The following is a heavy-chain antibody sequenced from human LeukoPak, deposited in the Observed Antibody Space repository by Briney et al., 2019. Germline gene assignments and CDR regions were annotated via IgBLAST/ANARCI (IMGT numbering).Heavy chain of an antibody. J-gene: IGHJ4*02. V-gene: IGHV1-3*01. D-gene: IGHD6-6*01. CDR3: ARDSVAAYPFDY. CDR1: GYTFTSYA. CDR2: INAGNGNT. Sequence: ASVKVSCKASGYTFTSYAMHWVRQAPGQRLEWMGWINAGNGNTKYSQKFQGRVTITRDTSASTAYMELSSLRSEDTAVYYCARDSVAAYPFDYWGQGTLVTVPS.